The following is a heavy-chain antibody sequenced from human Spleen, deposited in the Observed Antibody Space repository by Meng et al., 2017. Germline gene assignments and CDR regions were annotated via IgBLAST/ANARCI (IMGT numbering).Heavy chain of an antibody. CDR1: GYTFTSYA. CDR3: TRDGYSDCSSTSCFDY. CDR2: INTNTGNP. Sequence: ASVKVSCKASGYTFTSYAMNWVRQAPGQGLEWMGWINTNTGNPTYARGFTGRFVFSLDTSVSTAYLQISSLKTDDTAMYYCTRDGYSDCSSTSCFDYWGQGTLVTVSS. V-gene: IGHV7-4-1*02. J-gene: IGHJ4*02. D-gene: IGHD2-2*01.